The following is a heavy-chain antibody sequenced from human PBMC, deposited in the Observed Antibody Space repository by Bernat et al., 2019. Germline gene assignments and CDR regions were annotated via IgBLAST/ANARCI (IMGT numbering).Heavy chain of an antibody. D-gene: IGHD4-17*01. CDR1: GFPFSSYG. CDR3: ARDSTYGDYDLGWFDP. V-gene: IGHV3-33*01. Sequence: QVQLVESGGGVVQPGRSLRLSCAASGFPFSSYGMHWVRQAPGKGLEWVAVIWYDGSNKYYADSVKGRFTISRDNSKNTLYLQMNSLRAEDTAVYYCARDSTYGDYDLGWFDPWGQGTLVTVSS. CDR2: IWYDGSNK. J-gene: IGHJ5*02.